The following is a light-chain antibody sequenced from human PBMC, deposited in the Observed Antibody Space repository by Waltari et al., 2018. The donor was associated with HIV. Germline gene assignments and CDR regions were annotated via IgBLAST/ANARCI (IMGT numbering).Light chain of an antibody. CDR2: QDS. V-gene: IGLV3-1*01. CDR3: QAWDSSAGV. Sequence: SYELTQPPSVSVSPGQTASITCSGDNLGDKYACWSQQKPGQSPVLVIYQDSKRPSGIPERFSGSNSGNTATLTISGTQAMDEADYYCQAWDSSAGVFGGGTKLTVL. J-gene: IGLJ2*01. CDR1: NLGDKY.